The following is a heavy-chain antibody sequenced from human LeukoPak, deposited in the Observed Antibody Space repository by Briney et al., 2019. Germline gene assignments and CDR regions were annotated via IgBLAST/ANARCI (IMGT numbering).Heavy chain of an antibody. Sequence: PSETLSLTCTVSGGSISSGGYYWSWIRQHPGKGLEWIGYIYYSGNTYYNPSLGSRVTISVDTSKNQFSLRLSSVTAADTAVYYCARVVFKGSGYYYVEYFQHWGQGTLVTVSS. V-gene: IGHV4-31*03. CDR2: IYYSGNT. D-gene: IGHD3-22*01. CDR3: ARVVFKGSGYYYVEYFQH. CDR1: GGSISSGGYY. J-gene: IGHJ1*01.